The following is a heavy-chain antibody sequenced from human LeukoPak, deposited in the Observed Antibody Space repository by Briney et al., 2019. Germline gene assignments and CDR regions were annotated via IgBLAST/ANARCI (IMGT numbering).Heavy chain of an antibody. J-gene: IGHJ4*02. D-gene: IGHD1-1*01. V-gene: IGHV4-59*08. CDR3: ASGTGQIDY. Sequence: SETLSLTCTVSSGSISGYYWSWIRQPPGKGLECIGYIFYSGNTNYNPSLKSRVTISVDTSKNQFSLKLSSVTAADTAVYYCASGTGQIDYWGQGTLVTVSS. CDR2: IFYSGNT. CDR1: SGSISGYY.